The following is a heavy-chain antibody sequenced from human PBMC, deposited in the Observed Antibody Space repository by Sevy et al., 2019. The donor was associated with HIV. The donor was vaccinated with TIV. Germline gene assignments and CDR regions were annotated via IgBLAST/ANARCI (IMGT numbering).Heavy chain of an antibody. CDR3: AHWLSGDYVTNFDY. J-gene: IGHJ4*02. CDR2: IYWDDDK. CDR1: GISLSTSGMG. V-gene: IGHV2-5*02. Sequence: SGPTLVKPTQTLTLTCTFSGISLSTSGMGVGWIRQPPGKALEWLALIYWDDDKRYSPSLKSRLTITKDTSKNQVVLTMTNMDPVDTATYYCAHWLSGDYVTNFDYWGQGTLVTVSS. D-gene: IGHD4-17*01.